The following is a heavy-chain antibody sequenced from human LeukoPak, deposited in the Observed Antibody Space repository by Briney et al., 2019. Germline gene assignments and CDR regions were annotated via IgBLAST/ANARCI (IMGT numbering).Heavy chain of an antibody. CDR1: AFNFKTFT. D-gene: IGHD3-10*01. J-gene: IGHJ6*02. Sequence: KAGGSLRLSCAASAFNFKTFTMNWVRPAPGKGLGWVSYITSSSSYIYYADSVRGRFPIFRDNAKNSLYLQMNSLRAEDTAVYYGARDPGGSYYYYGIDVWGQGTTVTVSS. CDR2: ITSSSSYI. V-gene: IGHV3-21*01. CDR3: ARDPGGSYYYYGIDV.